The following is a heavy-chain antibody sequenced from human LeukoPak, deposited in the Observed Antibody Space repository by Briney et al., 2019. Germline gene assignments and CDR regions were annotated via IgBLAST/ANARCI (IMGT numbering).Heavy chain of an antibody. CDR1: GGSFSGYY. Sequence: SETPSLTCAVYGGSFSGYYWSWIRQPPGKGLEWIGEINHRGIIDYNPSLKSRVTISVDTSKNHFSLKLSSVTAADTAVYYCARGFCSSTSCDASDAFDVWGQGTMVTVSS. J-gene: IGHJ3*01. CDR3: ARGFCSSTSCDASDAFDV. D-gene: IGHD2-2*01. V-gene: IGHV4-34*01. CDR2: INHRGII.